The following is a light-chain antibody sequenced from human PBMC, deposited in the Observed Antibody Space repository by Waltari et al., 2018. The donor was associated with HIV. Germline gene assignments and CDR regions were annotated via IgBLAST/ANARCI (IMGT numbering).Light chain of an antibody. Sequence: DIQMTQYTSSLSASVGDRVTFTCRESKDINKYLSWYQQKPGQAPKLLIHGASRLENGVPSRFSGSGSGTDFSLTISNLQPEYFATYFCLQTFKTPLTFGPGTEVDI. CDR1: KDINKY. CDR3: LQTFKTPLT. V-gene: IGKV1-39*01. J-gene: IGKJ3*01. CDR2: GAS.